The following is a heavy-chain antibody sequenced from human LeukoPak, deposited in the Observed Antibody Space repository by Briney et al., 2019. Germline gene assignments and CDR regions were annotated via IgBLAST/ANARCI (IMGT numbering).Heavy chain of an antibody. CDR1: GFTFSSYS. V-gene: IGHV3-21*01. Sequence: GGSLRLSCAASGFTFSSYSMNWVRQAPGKGVEWVSSISSSSSYIYYADSVKGRFTISRDNPKHSLYLQMNTLRAEDTAVYYCARDRAMNDYFDYWGQGTLVTASS. J-gene: IGHJ4*02. D-gene: IGHD1-1*01. CDR3: ARDRAMNDYFDY. CDR2: ISSSSSYI.